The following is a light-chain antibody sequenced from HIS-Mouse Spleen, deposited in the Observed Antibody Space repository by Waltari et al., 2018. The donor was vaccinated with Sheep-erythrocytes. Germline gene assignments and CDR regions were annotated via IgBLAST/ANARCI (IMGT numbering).Light chain of an antibody. Sequence: SYELTQPPSVSVSPGQTASITCSGDKLGDKYAYWYQQKPGQSPVLVLYQDSKRPSGIPGRFSGSNSGNTATLTISGTQAMDEADDYCQAWDSSTAVFGGGTKLTVL. CDR2: QDS. J-gene: IGLJ2*01. V-gene: IGLV3-1*01. CDR1: KLGDKY. CDR3: QAWDSSTAV.